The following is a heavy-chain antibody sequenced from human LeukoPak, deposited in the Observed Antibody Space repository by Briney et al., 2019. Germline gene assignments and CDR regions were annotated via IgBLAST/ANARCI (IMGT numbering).Heavy chain of an antibody. D-gene: IGHD3-3*01. Sequence: PGGSLRLSCAASGFTFSSYGMHWVRQALGKGLEWVAFIRYDGSNKYYADSVKGRFTISRDNSKNTLYLQMNSLRAEDTAVYYCAKDRVYYDFWSGSEYFDYWGQGTLVTVSS. CDR1: GFTFSSYG. V-gene: IGHV3-30*02. CDR3: AKDRVYYDFWSGSEYFDY. CDR2: IRYDGSNK. J-gene: IGHJ4*02.